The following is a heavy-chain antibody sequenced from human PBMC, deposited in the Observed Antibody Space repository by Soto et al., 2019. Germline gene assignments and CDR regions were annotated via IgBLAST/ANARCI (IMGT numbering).Heavy chain of an antibody. Sequence: QVQLVESGGGVVQPGRSLRLSCVVSGFTFSSYGMHWVRQAPGKGLEWVAVISYDGRKKYYADSVKGRFTISRDNSKNTLYLQMNNLRAEDSAVYYCAKDEVLVGVVARDYYGMAVWGQGTPVTVSS. CDR3: AKDEVLVGVVARDYYGMAV. V-gene: IGHV3-30*18. CDR2: ISYDGRKK. CDR1: GFTFSSYG. J-gene: IGHJ6*02. D-gene: IGHD2-15*01.